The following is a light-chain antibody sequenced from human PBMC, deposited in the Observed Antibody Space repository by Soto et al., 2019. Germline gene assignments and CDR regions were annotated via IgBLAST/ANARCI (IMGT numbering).Light chain of an antibody. CDR1: QSVSRN. V-gene: IGKV3-15*01. CDR2: GAS. CDR3: QKYNTWPRT. Sequence: EIVMTQSPATLSVSPGERATLSCRASQSVSRNLAWYQQRPGQAPRRLIYGASTRATGIPARFSGSGSGTEFNLTISSLQSEDFAVYYCQKYNTWPRTFGQGTKVEIK. J-gene: IGKJ1*01.